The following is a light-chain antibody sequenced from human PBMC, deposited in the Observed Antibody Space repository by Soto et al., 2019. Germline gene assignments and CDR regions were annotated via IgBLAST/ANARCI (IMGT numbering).Light chain of an antibody. V-gene: IGLV2-14*01. CDR2: EVN. J-gene: IGLJ1*01. Sequence: QSALTQPASVSGSPGQSITFSCTGTSSDIGVYNYVSWYQQHPGKAPKLMIYEVNNRPSGVSNRFSGSKSGNTASLTISGLQAEDADDYYCCSYTSTSARVFGTGTKV. CDR3: CSYTSTSARV. CDR1: SSDIGVYNY.